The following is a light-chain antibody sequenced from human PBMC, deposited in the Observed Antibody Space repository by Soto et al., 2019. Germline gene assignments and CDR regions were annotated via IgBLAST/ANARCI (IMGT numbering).Light chain of an antibody. Sequence: QSVLTQPPSVSAAPGQRVTISCSGSSSYIGNNFVSWYQQFPGTAPRLLTYDNNKRPSGIPDRFSGSKSGTSATLGITGLQAGDEADYYCGTWDSSLSAHVFGTGTKLTVL. CDR2: DNN. J-gene: IGLJ1*01. V-gene: IGLV1-51*01. CDR3: GTWDSSLSAHV. CDR1: SSYIGNNF.